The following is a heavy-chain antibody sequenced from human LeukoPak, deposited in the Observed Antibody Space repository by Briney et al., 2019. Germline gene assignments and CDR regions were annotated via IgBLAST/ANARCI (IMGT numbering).Heavy chain of an antibody. V-gene: IGHV3-33*06. D-gene: IGHD4-17*01. CDR1: GFTFSSYG. CDR3: AKGPGGRYGDYEYYFDY. Sequence: GRSLRLSCAASGFTFSSYGMHWVRQAPGKGLEWVAVIWYDGSNKYYADPVKGRFTISRDNSKNTLYLQMNSLRAEDTAVYYCAKGPGGRYGDYEYYFDYWGQGTLDTVSS. CDR2: IWYDGSNK. J-gene: IGHJ4*02.